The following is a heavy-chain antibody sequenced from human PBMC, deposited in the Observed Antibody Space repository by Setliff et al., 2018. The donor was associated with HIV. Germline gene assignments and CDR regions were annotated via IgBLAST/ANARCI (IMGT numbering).Heavy chain of an antibody. CDR2: ISPGGSFM. CDR3: AAVPWGHSSLIIDH. CDR1: GGSFSGYY. J-gene: IGHJ4*02. D-gene: IGHD3-16*01. V-gene: IGHV3-21*01. Sequence: ETLSLTCAVYGGSFSGYYWSWVRQAPGKGLEWVASISPGGSFMYYGDSIQGRFTISRDNAKNSVYLQMHSLRVEDTAVYYCAAVPWGHSSLIIDHWGQGTPVTVSS.